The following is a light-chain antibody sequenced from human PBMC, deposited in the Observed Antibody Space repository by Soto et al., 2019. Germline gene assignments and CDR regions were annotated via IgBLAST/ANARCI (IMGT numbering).Light chain of an antibody. V-gene: IGKV1-33*01. J-gene: IGKJ1*01. CDR3: QHPKWA. CDR1: HDIGTY. CDR2: DTS. Sequence: DVQMTQSPSSLSASVGDRVTITCQASHDIGTYLNWYQHKPGKAPKLLIFDTSHLATGVPARFSGSGSDTYFTFTITNLQAEDSGTYYCQHPKWAFGQGTTVEI.